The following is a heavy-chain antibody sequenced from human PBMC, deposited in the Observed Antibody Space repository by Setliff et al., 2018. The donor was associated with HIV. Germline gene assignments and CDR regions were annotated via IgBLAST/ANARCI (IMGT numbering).Heavy chain of an antibody. V-gene: IGHV3-21*01. J-gene: IGHJ4*02. CDR3: ARLPQDVRSSIDF. D-gene: IGHD6-6*01. CDR1: GFIFSGYT. Sequence: PGGSLRLSCAASGFIFSGYTMVWVRQAPGKGLEWVSSISSSGNFIYYEDSVKGRFTMSRDNAKNSLYLQMDSLRVEDTAVYYCARLPQDVRSSIDFWGQGTLVTVSS. CDR2: ISSSGNFI.